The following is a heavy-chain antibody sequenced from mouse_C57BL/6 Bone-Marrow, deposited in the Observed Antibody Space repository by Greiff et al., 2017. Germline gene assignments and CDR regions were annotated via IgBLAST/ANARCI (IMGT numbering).Heavy chain of an antibody. CDR1: GYTFTSYW. D-gene: IGHD2-3*01. CDR2: IDPSDSYT. V-gene: IGHV1-50*01. J-gene: IGHJ3*01. CDR3: AREGWFPTGWFAY. Sequence: VQLQQPGAELVKPGASVKLSCKASGYTFTSYWMQWVKQRPGQGLEWIGEIDPSDSYTNYNQKFKGKATLTVDTSSSTAYMQHSSLTSEDSAVYYCAREGWFPTGWFAYWGQGTLVTVSA.